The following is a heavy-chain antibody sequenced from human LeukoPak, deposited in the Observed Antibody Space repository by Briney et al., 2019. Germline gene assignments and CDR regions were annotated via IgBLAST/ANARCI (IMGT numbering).Heavy chain of an antibody. CDR1: GYTFTSYW. J-gene: IGHJ4*02. CDR2: IYPGDSDT. Sequence: GESLKISCKGSGYTFTSYWIGWVRQMPGKGLEWMGIIYPGDSDTRYSPSFQGQVTISADKSITTAYLQWSSLKASDTAMYYCARLSTVSDSSGYYYESSEYFDYWGQGTLVTVS. CDR3: ARLSTVSDSSGYYYESSEYFDY. D-gene: IGHD3-22*01. V-gene: IGHV5-51*01.